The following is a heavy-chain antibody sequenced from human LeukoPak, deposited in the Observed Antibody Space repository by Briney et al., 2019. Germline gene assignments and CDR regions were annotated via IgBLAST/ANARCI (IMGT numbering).Heavy chain of an antibody. D-gene: IGHD3-3*01. CDR1: GYTFTAYY. Sequence: ASVKVSCKASGYTFTAYYIHWVRQAPGQGLEWMGWINPNSGGTNYAQKFQGRVTMTRDTSISTAYMELSRLRSDDTAVYYCARAPGGGPFRFFGYWGQGTLVTVSS. CDR2: INPNSGGT. J-gene: IGHJ4*02. CDR3: ARAPGGGPFRFFGY. V-gene: IGHV1-2*02.